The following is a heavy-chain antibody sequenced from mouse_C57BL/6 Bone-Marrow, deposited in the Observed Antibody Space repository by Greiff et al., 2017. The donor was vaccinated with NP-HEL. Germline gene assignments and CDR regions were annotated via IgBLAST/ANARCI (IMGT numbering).Heavy chain of an antibody. V-gene: IGHV5-6*01. CDR3: ARHEGSGYVGYAMDY. CDR1: GFTFSSYG. D-gene: IGHD3-2*02. Sequence: EVKVVESGGDLVKPGGSLKLSCAASGFTFSSYGMSWVRQTPDKRLEWVATISSGGSYTYYPDSVKGRFTISRDNAKNTLYLQMSSLKSEDTAMYYCARHEGSGYVGYAMDYWGQGTSVTVSS. J-gene: IGHJ4*01. CDR2: ISSGGSYT.